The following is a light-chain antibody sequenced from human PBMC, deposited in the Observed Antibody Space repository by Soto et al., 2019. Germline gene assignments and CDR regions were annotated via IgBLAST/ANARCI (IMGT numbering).Light chain of an antibody. CDR3: QQLNSYPLAL. Sequence: DIQLTQSPSFLSASVGDRVTITCRASQGISSYLAWYQQKPGKAPKLLIYAASTLQSGVPSRFSGSGSGTEFTLTISSLQPEDFATYYCQQLNSYPLALFGQGPRLEIK. CDR2: AAS. CDR1: QGISSY. J-gene: IGKJ5*01. V-gene: IGKV1-9*01.